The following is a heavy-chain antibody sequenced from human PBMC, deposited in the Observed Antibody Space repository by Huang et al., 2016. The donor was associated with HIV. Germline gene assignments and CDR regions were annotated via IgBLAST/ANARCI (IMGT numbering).Heavy chain of an antibody. Sequence: EVQLVQSGAEVKKPGESLKISCTGSGYGFSIYWIAWVRQMPGKGLEWMCVLYPCESKSTYSPSFEGHGSISVDKSINTVYLHWSSLKASDTAIYYCAKGRRAFDVWGQGTWVTVSS. J-gene: IGHJ3*01. V-gene: IGHV5-51*03. CDR3: AKGRRAFDV. CDR1: GYGFSIYW. CDR2: LYPCESKS.